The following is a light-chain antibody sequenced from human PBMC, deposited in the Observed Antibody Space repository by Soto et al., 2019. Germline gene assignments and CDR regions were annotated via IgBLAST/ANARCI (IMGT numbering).Light chain of an antibody. CDR2: EVS. Sequence: QSALTQPPSASGSPGQSVTISCTGTSSDVGVYNYVSWYQQHPGKAPKLMIYEVSKRPSGVPDRFSGSKSANTASLTVSGLQAEDEADYYCSSYAGSNTVHVFGTGTKLTVL. CDR3: SSYAGSNTVHV. V-gene: IGLV2-8*01. CDR1: SSDVGVYNY. J-gene: IGLJ1*01.